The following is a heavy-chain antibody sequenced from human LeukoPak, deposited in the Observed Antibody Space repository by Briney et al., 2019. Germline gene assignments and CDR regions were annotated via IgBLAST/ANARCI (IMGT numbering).Heavy chain of an antibody. CDR1: GFTFREYS. CDR3: AKGGYTTWFDP. J-gene: IGHJ5*02. CDR2: IRSNGRDT. Sequence: GGSLRLSCAASGFTFREYSMSWVRQAPGEGVEWVSNIRSNGRDTYYIDSVKGRFTISRDNSKNTVYLEMNSLRAGDSAVYYCAKGGYTTWFDPWGQGTLVTVSS. V-gene: IGHV3-23*01. D-gene: IGHD2-15*01.